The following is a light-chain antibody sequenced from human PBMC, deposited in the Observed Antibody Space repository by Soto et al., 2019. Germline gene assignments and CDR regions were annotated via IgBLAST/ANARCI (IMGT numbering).Light chain of an antibody. J-gene: IGLJ2*01. V-gene: IGLV1-36*01. CDR2: YDD. Sequence: QSVLTQPPSVSEAPRQRVTISCSGSSSNIGNNAVNWYQQLPGKAPKLLIYYDDLLPSGVSDRFSGSKSGTSASLAISGLQSEDEADYYCAAWDDSLNGPRVXFGGGTKLTVL. CDR1: SSNIGNNA. CDR3: AAWDDSLNGPRVX.